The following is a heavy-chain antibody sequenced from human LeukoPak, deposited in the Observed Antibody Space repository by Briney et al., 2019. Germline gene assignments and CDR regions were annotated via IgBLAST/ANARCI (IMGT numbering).Heavy chain of an antibody. CDR2: VNPDGGNA. V-gene: IGHV3-23*01. Sequence: PGGSLRLSCAAPGFTFDNYRMSWVRQAPGKGLEWGSPVNPDGGNAYYADSVKGQFTISRDNSKSTLILQMNSLRVQDTALYYCTKRVKYGGTWDHFADWGQGTLVTVSS. D-gene: IGHD1-26*01. J-gene: IGHJ4*02. CDR3: TKRVKYGGTWDHFAD. CDR1: GFTFDNYR.